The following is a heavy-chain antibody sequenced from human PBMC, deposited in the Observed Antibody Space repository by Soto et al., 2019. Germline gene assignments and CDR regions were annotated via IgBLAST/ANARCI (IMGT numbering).Heavy chain of an antibody. Sequence: QVQLQESGPGLVKPSGTLSLTCAVSGGSISSSNWWSWVRQPPGKGLEWIGEIYHSGSTNYNPSLKSRVTISVDKSKNQFSLKLSSVTAADTAVYYCVRDYIVGATTYPPYYYYGMDVWGQGTTVTVSS. CDR3: VRDYIVGATTYPPYYYYGMDV. CDR2: IYHSGST. V-gene: IGHV4-4*02. D-gene: IGHD1-26*01. CDR1: GGSISSSNW. J-gene: IGHJ6*02.